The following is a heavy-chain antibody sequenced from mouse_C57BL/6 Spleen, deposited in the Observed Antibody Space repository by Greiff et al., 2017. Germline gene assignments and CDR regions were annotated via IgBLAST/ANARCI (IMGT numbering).Heavy chain of an antibody. CDR2: IDPSDSYT. J-gene: IGHJ2*01. D-gene: IGHD1-1*01. CDR1: GYTFTSYW. V-gene: IGHV1-59*01. CDR3: ARGNYGGDY. Sequence: QVQLQQPGAELVRPGTSVKLSCKASGYTFTSYWMHWVKQRPGQGLEWIGVIDPSDSYTNYNQKFKGKATLTVDTSSSTAYMQLSSLTSEDSAVXYCARGNYGGDYWGQGTTLTVSS.